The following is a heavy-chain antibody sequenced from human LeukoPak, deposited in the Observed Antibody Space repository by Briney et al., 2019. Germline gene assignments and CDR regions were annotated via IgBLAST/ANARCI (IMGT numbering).Heavy chain of an antibody. D-gene: IGHD3-16*01. Sequence: ASVKVSCKASGYTFTGYYMHWVRQAPGQGLEWMGWTNPNSGGTNYAQKFQGRVTMTRDTSISTVYMDLSGLRSDDTAVYYCARDRGGWGSDWFDPWGQGTLVTVSS. CDR2: TNPNSGGT. J-gene: IGHJ5*02. CDR3: ARDRGGWGSDWFDP. V-gene: IGHV1-2*02. CDR1: GYTFTGYY.